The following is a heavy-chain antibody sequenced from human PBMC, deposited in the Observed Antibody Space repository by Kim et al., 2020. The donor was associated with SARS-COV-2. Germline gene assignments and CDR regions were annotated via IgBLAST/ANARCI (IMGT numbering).Heavy chain of an antibody. CDR2: IYYSGST. CDR3: AIGPGVVATGAFDI. D-gene: IGHD2-15*01. Sequence: SETLSLTCTVSGGSVSSGSYYWSWIRQPPGKGLEWIGYIYYSGSTNYNPSLKSRVTISVDTSKNQFSLKLSSVTAADTAVYYCAIGPGVVATGAFDIWG. J-gene: IGHJ3*02. V-gene: IGHV4-61*01. CDR1: GGSVSSGSYY.